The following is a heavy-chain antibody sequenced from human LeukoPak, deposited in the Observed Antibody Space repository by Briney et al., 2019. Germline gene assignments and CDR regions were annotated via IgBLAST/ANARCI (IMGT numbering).Heavy chain of an antibody. Sequence: GGSLRLSCAASGFTFSSYAMHWVRQAPGKGLEWVAFIRYDGSNKYYADSVKGRFTISRDNSKNTLYLQMNSLRAEDTAVYYCAKGVITVTDWFDPWGQGTLVTVSS. CDR3: AKGVITVTDWFDP. D-gene: IGHD4-11*01. CDR2: IRYDGSNK. V-gene: IGHV3-30*02. CDR1: GFTFSSYA. J-gene: IGHJ5*02.